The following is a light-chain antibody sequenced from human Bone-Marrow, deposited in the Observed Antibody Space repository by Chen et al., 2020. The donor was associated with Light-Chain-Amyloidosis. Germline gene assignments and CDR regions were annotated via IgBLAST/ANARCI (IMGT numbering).Light chain of an antibody. V-gene: IGLV3-25*03. Sequence: SYELTQPPSVSVSPGQTARITCSGDDLPTKYAYWYQQKPGQAPVLVIHREHERPWGISERFSGSSSGTTATLTISGVQAEDEADYHCQSADSSGTYEVIFGGGTKLTVL. J-gene: IGLJ2*01. CDR2: REH. CDR1: DLPTKY. CDR3: QSADSSGTYEVI.